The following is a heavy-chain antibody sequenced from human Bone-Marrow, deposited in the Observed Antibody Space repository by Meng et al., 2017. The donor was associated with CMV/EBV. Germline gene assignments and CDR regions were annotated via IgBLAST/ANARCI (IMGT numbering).Heavy chain of an antibody. CDR3: ASLYDWNPDY. J-gene: IGHJ4*02. CDR2: ISSNSDTI. D-gene: IGHD1-20*01. Sequence: GESLKISCAASGFTFSSHSMNWVRQAPGKGLEWVSYISSNSDTIYYADSVKDRFTISRDNAKNSLYLQMNSLRAEDTAVYYCASLYDWNPDYWGQGTLVTVSS. CDR1: GFTFSSHS. V-gene: IGHV3-48*01.